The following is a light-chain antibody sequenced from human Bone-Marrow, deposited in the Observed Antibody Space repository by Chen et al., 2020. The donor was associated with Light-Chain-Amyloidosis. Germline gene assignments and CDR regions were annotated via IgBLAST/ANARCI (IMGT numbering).Light chain of an antibody. V-gene: IGLV3-25*03. CDR3: QSADSSGTYEVI. CDR1: DLPTKY. J-gene: IGLJ2*01. CDR2: RDT. Sequence: SYELPQPPSVSVSPGQTARLTCSGDDLPTKYAYWYQQKPGQAPVLVIHRDTERPSGISERFSGSSSGKTATLTISGVQAEDEADYHCQSADSSGTYEVIFGGGTKLTVL.